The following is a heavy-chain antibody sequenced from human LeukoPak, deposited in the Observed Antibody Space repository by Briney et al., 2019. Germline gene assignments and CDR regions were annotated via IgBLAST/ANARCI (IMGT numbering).Heavy chain of an antibody. J-gene: IGHJ5*02. Sequence: PSETLSLTCTVSGGSIITSDYFWAWIRQPPGKGLEWIGSIYYAGNTYYNPSLKSRVTMSVDTSKNHFSLNLNSVTAADTAVYYCASLRAGFCSGGACYQFDPWGQGTLVTVSS. CDR2: IYYAGNT. D-gene: IGHD2-15*01. CDR1: GGSIITSDYF. CDR3: ASLRAGFCSGGACYQFDP. V-gene: IGHV4-39*02.